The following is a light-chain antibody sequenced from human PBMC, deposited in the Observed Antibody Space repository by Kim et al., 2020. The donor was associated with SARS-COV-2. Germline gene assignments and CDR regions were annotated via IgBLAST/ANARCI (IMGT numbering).Light chain of an antibody. CDR3: QQLNSYPLT. CDR2: AAS. CDR1: QGISSY. V-gene: IGKV1-9*01. Sequence: IQLTQSPSSLSASVGDRVTITCRASQGISSYLAWYQQKPGKAPKLLFYAASTLQSGVPSRFSGSGSGTDFTLTISSLQPEDFATYNCQQLNSYPLTFGRGTKVDIK. J-gene: IGKJ4*01.